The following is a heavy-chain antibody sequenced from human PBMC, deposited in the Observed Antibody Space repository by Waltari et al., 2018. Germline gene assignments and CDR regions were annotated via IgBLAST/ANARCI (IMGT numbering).Heavy chain of an antibody. CDR3: ARDNPSLRFDY. J-gene: IGHJ4*02. Sequence: QVQRVQSGAEGKKPVAAVKVSCKASGYTFTGYYMHWVRQAPGKGLEWMGRLNPTSGGPPSAQTFHRSVTMTRDTSISTAYLQLSRLRSDATAVYYCARDNPSLRFDYWGQGTLVTVSS. V-gene: IGHV1-2*06. CDR1: GYTFTGYY. D-gene: IGHD4-17*01. CDR2: LNPTSGGP.